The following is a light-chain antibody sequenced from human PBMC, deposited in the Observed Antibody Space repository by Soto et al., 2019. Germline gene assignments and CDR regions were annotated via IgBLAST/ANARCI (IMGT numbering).Light chain of an antibody. V-gene: IGKV1-27*01. Sequence: DIQMTQSPSSLSASVGDRVTITCRASQGISNYLAWYQQKPGKVPKVLIYVASTLQSGVPSLFSGSGSGTDFTLTISSLQPEDVAAYYCQNYNSAPFTFGPGTTVDIK. CDR1: QGISNY. CDR3: QNYNSAPFT. CDR2: VAS. J-gene: IGKJ3*01.